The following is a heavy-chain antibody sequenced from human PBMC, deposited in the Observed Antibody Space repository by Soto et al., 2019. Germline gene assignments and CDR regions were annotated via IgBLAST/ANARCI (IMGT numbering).Heavy chain of an antibody. CDR3: AREARTTVTTLWFDP. V-gene: IGHV4-59*01. D-gene: IGHD4-17*01. J-gene: IGHJ5*02. Sequence: SETLSLTCTVSGGSSSSYYWSWIRQPPGKGLEWIGYIYYSGSTNYNPSLKSRVTISVDTSKNQFSLKLSSVTAADTAVYYCAREARTTVTTLWFDPWGQGTLVTVSS. CDR1: GGSSSSYY. CDR2: IYYSGST.